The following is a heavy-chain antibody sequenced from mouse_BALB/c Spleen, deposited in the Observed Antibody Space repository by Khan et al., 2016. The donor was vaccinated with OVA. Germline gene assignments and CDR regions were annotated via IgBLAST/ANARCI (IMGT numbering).Heavy chain of an antibody. J-gene: IGHJ4*01. Sequence: QIQLVQSGPELKKPGETVRISCKASGYTFTTAGIQWVQKMPGKGLKWIGWINTHSGVPKYAEDFKGRFAFSLEISVSTAYLQITNRKNEDTATYFCARVGAAYYRNDGGAMEYWGQGTSVTVSS. V-gene: IGHV9-4*02. CDR2: INTHSGVP. D-gene: IGHD2-14*01. CDR1: GYTFTTAG. CDR3: ARVGAAYYRNDGGAMEY.